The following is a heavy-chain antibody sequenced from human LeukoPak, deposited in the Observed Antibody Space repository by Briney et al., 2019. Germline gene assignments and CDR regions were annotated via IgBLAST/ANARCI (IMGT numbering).Heavy chain of an antibody. V-gene: IGHV3-23*01. D-gene: IGHD3-10*01. CDR2: ISGSGGST. CDR1: GFTVSSNY. Sequence: GGSLRLSCVASGFTVSSNYMSWVRQAPGKGLEWVSAISGSGGSTYYADSVKGRFTISRDNSKNTLYLQMNSLRAEDTAVYYCAVELWFGEYRSDYWGQGVLVTVSS. CDR3: AVELWFGEYRSDY. J-gene: IGHJ4*02.